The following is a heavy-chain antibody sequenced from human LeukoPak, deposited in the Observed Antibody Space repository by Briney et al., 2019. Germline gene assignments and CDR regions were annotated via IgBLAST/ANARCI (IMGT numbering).Heavy chain of an antibody. CDR1: TGPFSGYY. V-gene: IGHV4-34*01. J-gene: IGHJ5*02. D-gene: IGHD5-18*01. CDR2: ITHNANT. CDR3: ARFPVLDTAMA. Sequence: SETLSLTCAVYTGPFSGYYWAWIRQPPGEGLEWIGEITHNANTKYNPSLESRVIISVDTSKNQFSLKLNSMTAADTAVYYCARFPVLDTAMAWGQGTQVTVSS.